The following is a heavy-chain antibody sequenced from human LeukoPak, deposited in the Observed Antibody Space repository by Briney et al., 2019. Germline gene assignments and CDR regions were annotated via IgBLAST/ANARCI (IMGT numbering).Heavy chain of an antibody. D-gene: IGHD2-8*01. CDR2: INPNSGGT. V-gene: IGHV1-2*02. Sequence: ASVKVSCKASGYTFTGYYMHWVRQAPGQGLEWMGWINPNSGGTNYAQKFQGRATMTRDTSISTAYMELSRLRSDDTAVYYCASLLVLMVYGPGRLSQNDYWGQGTLVTVSS. CDR3: ASLLVLMVYGPGRLSQNDY. J-gene: IGHJ4*02. CDR1: GYTFTGYY.